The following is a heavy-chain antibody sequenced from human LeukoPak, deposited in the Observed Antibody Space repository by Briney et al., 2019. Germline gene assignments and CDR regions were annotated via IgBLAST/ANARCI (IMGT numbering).Heavy chain of an antibody. D-gene: IGHD3-16*02. CDR1: GVSMSSSPYY. V-gene: IGHV4-39*07. J-gene: IGHJ3*02. CDR2: IYYSGST. CDR3: AGGRDIRYVWGSYRNHDAFDI. Sequence: KTSETLSFTCTVSGVSMSSSPYYWGWIRQAPGKGLEWVGSIYYSGSTYYNPSLKSRVTISVDTSKNQFSLKLSSVTAADTAVYYCAGGRDIRYVWGSYRNHDAFDIWGQGTMVTVSS.